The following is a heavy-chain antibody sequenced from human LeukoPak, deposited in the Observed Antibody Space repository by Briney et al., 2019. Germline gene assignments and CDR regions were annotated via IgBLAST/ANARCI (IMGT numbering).Heavy chain of an antibody. J-gene: IGHJ4*02. CDR1: GGSISGHY. D-gene: IGHD3-10*01. CDR3: ARMGAGADASANSDY. Sequence: SETLSLTCTVSGGSISGHYWSWLRQPPGKGLEWIGYIYYNGITDYNPSLESRVTISVDMSRNHFSLKLTSVTAADTAMYYCARMGAGADASANSDYWGQGTLVTVSS. V-gene: IGHV4-59*11. CDR2: IYYNGIT.